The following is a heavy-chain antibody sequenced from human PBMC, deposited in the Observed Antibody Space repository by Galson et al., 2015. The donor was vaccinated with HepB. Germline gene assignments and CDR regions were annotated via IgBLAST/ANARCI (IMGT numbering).Heavy chain of an antibody. Sequence: SVKVSCKASGYTFTSYYMHWVRQAPGQGLEWMGIVNPSGGSTSYAQKFQGRVTMTRDTSTSTVYMELSSLRSEDTAMYYCARRCYYDSSGSRPTYYYYGMDVWGQGTTVTVSS. V-gene: IGHV1-46*01. CDR1: GYTFTSYY. J-gene: IGHJ6*02. CDR3: ARRCYYDSSGSRPTYYYYGMDV. D-gene: IGHD3-22*01. CDR2: VNPSGGST.